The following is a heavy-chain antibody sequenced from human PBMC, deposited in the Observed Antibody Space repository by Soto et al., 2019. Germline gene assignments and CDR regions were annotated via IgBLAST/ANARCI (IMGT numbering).Heavy chain of an antibody. D-gene: IGHD4-17*01. J-gene: IGHJ3*02. CDR3: ANGYGDYVKKGDAFDI. Sequence: GESLKISCAASGFTFSSYGMHWVRQAPGKGLEWVAVISYDGSNKYYADSVKGRFTISRDNSKNTLYLQMNSLRAEDTAVYYCANGYGDYVKKGDAFDIWGQGTMVTVSS. CDR2: ISYDGSNK. V-gene: IGHV3-30*18. CDR1: GFTFSSYG.